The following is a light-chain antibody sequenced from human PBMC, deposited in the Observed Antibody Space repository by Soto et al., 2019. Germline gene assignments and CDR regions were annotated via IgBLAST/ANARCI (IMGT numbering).Light chain of an antibody. CDR2: DVT. V-gene: IGLV2-14*03. CDR1: SSDVGGYNY. Sequence: QSALTQPASVSGSPGQSITISCTGTSSDVGGYNYVSCYQHHPGKAPKIIIYDVTNRPSGVSNPFSGSKSGNTASLTISGPQPEDEADYYCSSYTTSNTRQIVFGTGTKLTVL. J-gene: IGLJ1*01. CDR3: SSYTTSNTRQIV.